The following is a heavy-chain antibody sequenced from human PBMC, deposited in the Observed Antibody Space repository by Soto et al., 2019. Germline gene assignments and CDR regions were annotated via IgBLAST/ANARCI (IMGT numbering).Heavy chain of an antibody. V-gene: IGHV3-9*01. Sequence: GGSLRLSCAASGFTFDDYAMHWVRQAPGKGLEWVSGISWNSGSIGYADSVKGRFTISRDNAKNSLYLQMNSLRAEDTALYYCAKDQGGYDYRWFDPWGQGTLVTVSS. J-gene: IGHJ5*02. CDR3: AKDQGGYDYRWFDP. CDR2: ISWNSGSI. CDR1: GFTFDDYA. D-gene: IGHD5-12*01.